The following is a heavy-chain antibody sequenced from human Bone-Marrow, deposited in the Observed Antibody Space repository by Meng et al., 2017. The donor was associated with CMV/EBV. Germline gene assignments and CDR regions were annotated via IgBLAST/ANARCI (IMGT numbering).Heavy chain of an antibody. CDR3: ARDCGDV. V-gene: IGHV4-59*01. CDR1: GGSISSYY. J-gene: IGHJ6*02. D-gene: IGHD2-21*01. CDR2: IYYSGST. Sequence: SETLSLTCTVSGGSISSYYWSWIRQPPGKGLEWIGYIYYSGSTNYNPSLKSRVTIAVDTSKNQFTLKLSSVTSADTALYYCARDCGDVWGQGTTVTVSS.